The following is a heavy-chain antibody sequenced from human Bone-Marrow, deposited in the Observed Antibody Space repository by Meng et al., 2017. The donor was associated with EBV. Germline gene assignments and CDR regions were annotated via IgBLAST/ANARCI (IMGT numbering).Heavy chain of an antibody. J-gene: IGHJ4*02. V-gene: IGHV4-34*02. CDR3: ARVRSVATITLFDY. CDR1: GGSFSGYY. Sequence: QVQLQQWGAGLLQPSATLSLTCAVYGGSFSGYYWSWIRQPPGKGLEWIGEINHSGSTNYNPSLKSRVTISVDTSKNQFSLKLSSVTAADTAVYYCARVRSVATITLFDYWGQGTLVTVSS. D-gene: IGHD5-24*01. CDR2: INHSGST.